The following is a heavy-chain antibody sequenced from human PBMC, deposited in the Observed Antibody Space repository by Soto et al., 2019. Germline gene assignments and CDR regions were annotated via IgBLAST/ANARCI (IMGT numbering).Heavy chain of an antibody. J-gene: IGHJ4*02. CDR1: GFTFSDHY. CDR2: SRGKVHSHTT. D-gene: IGHD2-15*01. V-gene: IGHV3-72*01. CDR3: ARGVVYTGYFDY. Sequence: EVQLAESGGGLVQPGGSLRLSCAASGFTFSDHYLDCVRQAPGKGLEWVGRSRGKVHSHTTEYAASVKGRFTISRSDSENSLYLQMNSLKTDDTAVYYGARGVVYTGYFDYWDQGTLVTVSS.